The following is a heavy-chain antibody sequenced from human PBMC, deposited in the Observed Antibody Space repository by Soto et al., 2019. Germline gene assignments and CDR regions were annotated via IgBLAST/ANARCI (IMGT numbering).Heavy chain of an antibody. V-gene: IGHV3-23*01. CDR1: GFTFSSYA. D-gene: IGHD3-10*01. Sequence: QPGGSLRLSCAASGFTFSSYAMSWVRQAPGKGLEWVSGISGSGGSTYYADSVKGRFTISRDNSKNTLYLQMNSLRAEDTAVYYCANWRQGVTMVRGVIPYYYYMDVWGKGTTVTVSS. J-gene: IGHJ6*03. CDR3: ANWRQGVTMVRGVIPYYYYMDV. CDR2: ISGSGGST.